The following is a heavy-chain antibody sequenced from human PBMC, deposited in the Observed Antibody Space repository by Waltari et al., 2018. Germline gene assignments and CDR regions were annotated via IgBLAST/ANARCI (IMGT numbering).Heavy chain of an antibody. Sequence: EVQLVESGGGLVQPGGSRRLSSAASGVTFGIYSVNWVRKAPGKGLEWVSYISSGSITIYYADSVKGRFTISRDNAKNSLYLQMTSLRAEDTAVYYCAAPGLPSGGGQGTLVTVSS. D-gene: IGHD3-10*01. CDR1: GVTFGIYS. CDR3: AAPGLPSG. V-gene: IGHV3-48*01. CDR2: ISSGSITI. J-gene: IGHJ4*02.